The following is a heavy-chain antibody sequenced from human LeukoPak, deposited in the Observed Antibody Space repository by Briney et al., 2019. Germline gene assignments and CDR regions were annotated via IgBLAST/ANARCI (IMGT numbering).Heavy chain of an antibody. J-gene: IGHJ3*02. CDR1: GGSISSYY. Sequence: SETLSLTCTVSGGSISSYYWSWIRQPPGKGLEWIGYIYYSGSTNYNPSLKSRVTISVDTSKNQFSLKLSSVTAADTAVYYCARGNRGYDDAFGIWGQGTMVTVSS. V-gene: IGHV4-59*01. CDR2: IYYSGST. D-gene: IGHD1-14*01. CDR3: ARGNRGYDDAFGI.